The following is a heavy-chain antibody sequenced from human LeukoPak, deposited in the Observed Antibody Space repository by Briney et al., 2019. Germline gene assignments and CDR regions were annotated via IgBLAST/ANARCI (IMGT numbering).Heavy chain of an antibody. J-gene: IGHJ4*02. CDR3: ARDSGSYPRDFDY. CDR2: MNPNSGNT. V-gene: IGHV1-8*01. D-gene: IGHD1-26*01. CDR1: GYTFTSYD. Sequence: ASVKVSCKASGYTFTSYDINWVRQATGQGLGWMGWMNPNSGNTGYAQKFQGRVTMTTDTSTSTAYMELRSLRSDDTAVYYCARDSGSYPRDFDYWGQGTLVTVSS.